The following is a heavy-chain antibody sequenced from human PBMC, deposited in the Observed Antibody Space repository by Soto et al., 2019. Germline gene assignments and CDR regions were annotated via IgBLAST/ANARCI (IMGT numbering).Heavy chain of an antibody. Sequence: SETLSLTCTVSGGSVSSGSYYWSWIRQPPGKGLEWIGYIYYSGSTNYNPSLKSRVTISVDTSKNQFSLKLSSVTAADTAVYYCARDNQGLTVYNWFDPWGQGTLVTVSS. CDR1: GGSVSSGSYY. D-gene: IGHD2-8*01. CDR3: ARDNQGLTVYNWFDP. J-gene: IGHJ5*02. V-gene: IGHV4-61*01. CDR2: IYYSGST.